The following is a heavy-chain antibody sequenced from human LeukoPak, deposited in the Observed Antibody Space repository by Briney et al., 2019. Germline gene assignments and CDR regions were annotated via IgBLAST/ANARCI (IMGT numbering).Heavy chain of an antibody. CDR1: GYTFTGYY. Sequence: ASVKVSCKASGYTFTGYYMHWVRQAPGQGLEWMGRINPNSGGTNYAQKFQGRVTMTRDTSTSTVYMELSSLRSEDTAVYYCARDRAPYYDSSGHDYWGQGTLVTVSS. CDR2: INPNSGGT. CDR3: ARDRAPYYDSSGHDY. J-gene: IGHJ4*02. V-gene: IGHV1-2*06. D-gene: IGHD3-22*01.